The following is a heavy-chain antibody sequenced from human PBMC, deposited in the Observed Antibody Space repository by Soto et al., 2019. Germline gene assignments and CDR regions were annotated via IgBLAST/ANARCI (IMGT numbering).Heavy chain of an antibody. CDR3: AGIAAAGTDYYYYYGMDV. CDR2: IIPIFGTA. Sequence: VRVSCKASGGTFSSYAISWVRQAPGQGLEWMGGIIPIFGTANYAQKFQGRVTITADESTSTAYMELSSLRSEDTAVYYCAGIAAAGTDYYYYYGMDVWGQGTTVTVSS. D-gene: IGHD6-13*01. V-gene: IGHV1-69*13. J-gene: IGHJ6*02. CDR1: GGTFSSYA.